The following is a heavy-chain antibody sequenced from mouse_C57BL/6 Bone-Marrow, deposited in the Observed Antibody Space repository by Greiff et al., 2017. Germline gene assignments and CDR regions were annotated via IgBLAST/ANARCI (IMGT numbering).Heavy chain of an antibody. Sequence: QVQLQQPGAELVKPGASVKVSCKASGYTFTSYWMHWVKQRPGQGLEWIGRIHPSDSDTNYNQKFKGKATLTVDKSSSTAYMQLSSLTSEDSAVYYCAITDYYGSSYEAYWGQGTLVTVSA. J-gene: IGHJ3*01. CDR2: IHPSDSDT. CDR3: AITDYYGSSYEAY. D-gene: IGHD1-1*01. V-gene: IGHV1-74*01. CDR1: GYTFTSYW.